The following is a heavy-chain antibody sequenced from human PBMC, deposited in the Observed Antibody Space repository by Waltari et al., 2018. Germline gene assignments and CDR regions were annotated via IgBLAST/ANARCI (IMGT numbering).Heavy chain of an antibody. D-gene: IGHD5-12*01. Sequence: QVQLQESGPGLVKPSQTLSLTCTVSGGSISSGDYYWSWIRQPPGKGLQWIGYIYYSGRTYYNPSLKSRVTISVDTSKNQFSLKLSSVTAADTAVYYCARAPRTRWLEGFFDYWGQGTLVTVSS. CDR3: ARAPRTRWLEGFFDY. CDR1: GGSISSGDYY. J-gene: IGHJ4*02. V-gene: IGHV4-31*03. CDR2: IYYSGRT.